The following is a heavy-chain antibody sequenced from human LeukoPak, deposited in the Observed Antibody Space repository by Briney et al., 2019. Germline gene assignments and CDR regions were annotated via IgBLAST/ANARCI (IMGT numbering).Heavy chain of an antibody. CDR3: ARDPGYGSGVIDY. CDR2: IKQDGSEK. V-gene: IGHV3-7*01. D-gene: IGHD3-10*01. CDR1: GFTFSSYW. Sequence: PGGSLRLSCAASGFTFSSYWMSWVRQAPGKGLEWVANIKQDGSEKYYADSVKGRFTISRDNSKNTLYLQMNSLRAEDTAVYYCARDPGYGSGVIDYWGQGTLVTVSS. J-gene: IGHJ4*02.